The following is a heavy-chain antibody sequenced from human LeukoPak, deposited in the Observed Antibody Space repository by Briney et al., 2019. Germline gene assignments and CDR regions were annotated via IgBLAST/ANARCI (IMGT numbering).Heavy chain of an antibody. Sequence: PGGSLRLSCAASGFTFSSYSMNWVRQAPGKGLEWVSYISSSSSTIYYADSVKGRFTISRDNAKNSLYLQMNSLRDEDTAVYYCASMERLRYFDWSPTYYYYGMDVWGQGTTVTVSS. CDR2: ISSSSSTI. J-gene: IGHJ6*02. CDR1: GFTFSSYS. V-gene: IGHV3-48*02. D-gene: IGHD3-9*01. CDR3: ASMERLRYFDWSPTYYYYGMDV.